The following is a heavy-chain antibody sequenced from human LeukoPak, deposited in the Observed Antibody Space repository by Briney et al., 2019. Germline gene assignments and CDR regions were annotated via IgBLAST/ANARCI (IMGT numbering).Heavy chain of an antibody. CDR2: INHSGST. J-gene: IGHJ6*04. V-gene: IGHV4-34*01. CDR3: ARGSTPPYYYYGMDV. Sequence: SETLSLTCAVYDGSFSGYYWSWIRQPPGKGLEWIGEINHSGSTNYNPSLKSRVTISVDTSKNQFSLKLSSVTAADTAVYYCARGSTPPYYYYGMDVWGKGTTATVSS. CDR1: DGSFSGYY.